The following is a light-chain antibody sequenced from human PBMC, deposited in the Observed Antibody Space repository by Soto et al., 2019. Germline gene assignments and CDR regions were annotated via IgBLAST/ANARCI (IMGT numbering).Light chain of an antibody. CDR1: QSVSSN. V-gene: IGKV3-15*01. Sequence: EIVMTQSPATLSVSPGERATLSCSASQSVSSNLAGYQQKPGQAPRLLIYGASTRATGIPARFSGSGSGTEFTLTISSLQSEDFAVYYCQQYNKWPVAFGQGTKVEIK. CDR2: GAS. CDR3: QQYNKWPVA. J-gene: IGKJ1*01.